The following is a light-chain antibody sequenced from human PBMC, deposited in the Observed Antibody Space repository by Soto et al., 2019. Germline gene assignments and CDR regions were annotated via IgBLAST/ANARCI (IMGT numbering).Light chain of an antibody. CDR3: QQDNRFHLT. V-gene: IGKV1-12*01. CDR2: AAS. CDR1: QGISSW. Sequence: DIQMTQSPSSVSAAGGDTVTIHCRASQGISSWLPWYQQKPGKAPKLLIYAASSLQSGVPSRFSGSGSGTDFSRTVRSLQLDYFATYYCQQDNRFHLTFGEGTKVEFK. J-gene: IGKJ4*01.